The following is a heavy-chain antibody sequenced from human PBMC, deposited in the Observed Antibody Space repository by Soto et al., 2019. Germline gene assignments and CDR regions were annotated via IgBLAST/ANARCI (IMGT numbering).Heavy chain of an antibody. V-gene: IGHV4-31*03. CDR3: ARDGMVATIGMSGMDV. CDR1: GGSISSGGYY. CDR2: IYYSGST. Sequence: QVQLQESGPGLVKPSQTLSLTCTVSGGSISSGGYYWSWIRQHPGKGLEWIGYIYYSGSTYYNPSLKSRVTISVDTSTNQFSLKLGSVTAADTAVYYCARDGMVATIGMSGMDVWGQGTTVTVSS. D-gene: IGHD5-12*01. J-gene: IGHJ6*02.